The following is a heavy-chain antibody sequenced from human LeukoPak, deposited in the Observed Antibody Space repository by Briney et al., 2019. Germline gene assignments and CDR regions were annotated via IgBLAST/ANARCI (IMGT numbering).Heavy chain of an antibody. D-gene: IGHD6-13*01. Sequence: AGRSLRLSCAASGFTFDDYAMHWVRQAPGKGLEWVSGISWNSGSIGCADSVKGRFTISRDNAKNSLYLQMNSLRAEDTALYYCAKARGIAAYYFDYWGQGTLVTVSS. V-gene: IGHV3-9*01. J-gene: IGHJ4*02. CDR2: ISWNSGSI. CDR1: GFTFDDYA. CDR3: AKARGIAAYYFDY.